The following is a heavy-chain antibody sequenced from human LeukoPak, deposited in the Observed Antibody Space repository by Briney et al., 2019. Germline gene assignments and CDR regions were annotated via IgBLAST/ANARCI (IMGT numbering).Heavy chain of an antibody. V-gene: IGHV3-23*01. CDR3: AKDEASYVLRYFDWSEGGTLDY. CDR1: GFTFGSYG. Sequence: PGGSLRLSCAASGFTFGSYGMSWVRQAPGKGLEWVSAISGSGGSTYYADSVKGRFTISRDNSKNTLYLQMNSLRAEDTAVYYCAKDEASYVLRYFDWSEGGTLDYWGQGTLVTVSS. D-gene: IGHD3-9*01. CDR2: ISGSGGST. J-gene: IGHJ4*02.